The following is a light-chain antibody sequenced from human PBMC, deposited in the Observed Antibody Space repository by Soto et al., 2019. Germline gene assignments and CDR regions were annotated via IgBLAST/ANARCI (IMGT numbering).Light chain of an antibody. CDR2: GNS. CDR3: QSYDSSLSGRYV. J-gene: IGLJ1*01. Sequence: QSVLAQPPSVSGAPGQRVPIPCPVSSSNIGAGYDVHWYQQLPGTAPKLLIYGNSNRPSGVPDRFSGSKSGTSASLAITGLQAEDEADYYCQSYDSSLSGRYVFGTGTKVTVL. CDR1: SSNIGAGYD. V-gene: IGLV1-40*01.